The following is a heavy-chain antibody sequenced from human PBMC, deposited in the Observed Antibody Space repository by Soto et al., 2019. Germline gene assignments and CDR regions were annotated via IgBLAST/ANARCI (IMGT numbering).Heavy chain of an antibody. Sequence: QVQLQESGPGLVKPSETLSLTCTVSGGSISGYYWSWIRQPPGKGLEWIGYIYSSGSTKYNPYLTSRVTISVDTSKNQYSLKLISVTAADTAVYYCAREGSSYYSPIDYWGQGTLVTFSS. CDR2: IYSSGST. J-gene: IGHJ4*02. CDR1: GGSISGYY. D-gene: IGHD6-13*01. V-gene: IGHV4-59*01. CDR3: AREGSSYYSPIDY.